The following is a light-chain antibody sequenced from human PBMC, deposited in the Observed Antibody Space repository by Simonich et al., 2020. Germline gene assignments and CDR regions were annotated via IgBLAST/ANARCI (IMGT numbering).Light chain of an antibody. Sequence: QSALTQPASVSGSPGQSITISCPGTSSDVGGYNYVSWSQQHPGKAPKIMIYDVSKRPSGVSNRFSVSKSGNTASLTISGLQAEDEADYYCSSYTSSSTWVFGGGTKLTVL. CDR1: SSDVGGYNY. V-gene: IGLV2-14*01. CDR2: DVS. J-gene: IGLJ3*02. CDR3: SSYTSSSTWV.